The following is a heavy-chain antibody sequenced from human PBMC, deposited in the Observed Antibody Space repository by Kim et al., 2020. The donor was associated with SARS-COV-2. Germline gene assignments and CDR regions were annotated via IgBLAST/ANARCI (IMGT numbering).Heavy chain of an antibody. CDR1: GDSISGYY. Sequence: SETLSLTCAVSGDSISGYYWSWIRQPPGKGLEWIGYIYYSGNTNYNPSLKSRVTISVDTSKNQLSLKLSPVTAADTAVYYCARAGGSVWFDPWGQGTLVTVSS. CDR2: IYYSGNT. J-gene: IGHJ5*02. CDR3: ARAGGSVWFDP. V-gene: IGHV4-59*13. D-gene: IGHD6-19*01.